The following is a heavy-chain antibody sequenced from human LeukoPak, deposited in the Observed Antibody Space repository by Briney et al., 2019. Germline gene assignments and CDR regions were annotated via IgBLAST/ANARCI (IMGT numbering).Heavy chain of an antibody. CDR2: IIPFFGTL. Sequence: ASVKVSCKASGGSFSTYAISWVRQAPGQGLECMGGIIPFFGTLSYAQKFHGRVTITADESTNTAYMEVSSLRSEDTALYYCARYKVPPHQDSSMVPGVYYYYGMDVWGLGTTLTVSS. J-gene: IGHJ6*02. V-gene: IGHV1-69*01. D-gene: IGHD3-10*01. CDR3: ARYKVPPHQDSSMVPGVYYYYGMDV. CDR1: GGSFSTYA.